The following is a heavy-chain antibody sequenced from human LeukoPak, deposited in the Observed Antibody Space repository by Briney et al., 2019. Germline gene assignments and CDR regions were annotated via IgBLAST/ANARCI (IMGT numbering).Heavy chain of an antibody. D-gene: IGHD6-19*01. CDR3: ARTSSGWYGSFDY. J-gene: IGHJ4*02. Sequence: GASVKVSCKASGYAFTNYALSWLRQAPGQGLEWMGWINPYNGNTDYAQKFQGRVTLTTDTSTSTAYMELRSLRSDDTAVYYCARTSSGWYGSFDYWGQGTLVTVSS. V-gene: IGHV1-18*01. CDR1: GYAFTNYA. CDR2: INPYNGNT.